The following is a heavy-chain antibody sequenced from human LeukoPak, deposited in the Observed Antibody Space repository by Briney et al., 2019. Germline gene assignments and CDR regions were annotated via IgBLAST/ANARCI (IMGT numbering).Heavy chain of an antibody. J-gene: IGHJ4*02. CDR1: GFTVSSNY. V-gene: IGHV3-66*01. CDR2: IYSGGST. D-gene: IGHD3-10*01. Sequence: GGSLRLSCAASGFTVSSNYMSWVRQAPGKGLEWVSVIYSGGSTYYADSVKGRFTISRDNSKNTLYLQMNSLRAEGTAVYYCAKSPRRVLWFGEWDYWGQGTLVTVSS. CDR3: AKSPRRVLWFGEWDY.